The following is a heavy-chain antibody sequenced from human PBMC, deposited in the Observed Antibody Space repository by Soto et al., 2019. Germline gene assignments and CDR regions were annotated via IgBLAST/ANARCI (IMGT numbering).Heavy chain of an antibody. Sequence: QVQLAQSGAEVRKPGSSVKVSCGASGGSFSDFAFSWVRQAPGQGLEWMGGIIPMFAASKYAQRFQDRVTITADESTNTVYLALSSFTSDDTATYYCARGGIVAVPAALSSYHDYTNYRFDSWGQGTLVTVSS. CDR3: ARGGIVAVPAALSSYHDYTNYRFDS. J-gene: IGHJ4*02. CDR1: GGSFSDFA. D-gene: IGHD2-15*01. CDR2: IIPMFAAS. V-gene: IGHV1-69*01.